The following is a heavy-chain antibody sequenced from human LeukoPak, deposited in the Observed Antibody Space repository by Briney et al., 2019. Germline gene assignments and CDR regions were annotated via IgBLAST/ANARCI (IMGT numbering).Heavy chain of an antibody. J-gene: IGHJ4*02. V-gene: IGHV3-23*01. CDR2: ISGSGGST. D-gene: IGHD3-10*01. CDR1: GFTFSSYW. CDR3: AKGTRITMVRGVFDY. Sequence: GGSLRLSCAASGFTFSSYWMHWVRQAPGKGLEWVSAISGSGGSTYYADSVKGRFTISRDNSKNTLYLQMNSLRAEDTAVYYCAKGTRITMVRGVFDYWGQGTLVTVSS.